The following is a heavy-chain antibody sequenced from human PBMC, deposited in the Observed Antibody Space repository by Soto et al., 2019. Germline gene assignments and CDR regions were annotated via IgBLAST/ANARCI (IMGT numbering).Heavy chain of an antibody. J-gene: IGHJ6*02. D-gene: IGHD6-6*01. CDR2: IYPGDSDT. V-gene: IGHV5-51*01. CDR1: GYSFTSYW. Sequence: GESLKISCKGSGYSFTSYWIGWVRQMPGKALEWMGIIYPGDSDTRYSPSFQGQVTISADKSISTAYLQWSSLKASDTAMYYCARCIAARPSYYYYGMDVWGQGTTVTVSS. CDR3: ARCIAARPSYYYYGMDV.